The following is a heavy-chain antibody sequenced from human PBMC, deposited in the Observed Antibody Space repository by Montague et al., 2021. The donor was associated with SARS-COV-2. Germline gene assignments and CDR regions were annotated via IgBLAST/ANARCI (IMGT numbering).Heavy chain of an antibody. J-gene: IGHJ6*02. CDR1: GDSVSRNSAT. V-gene: IGHV6-1*01. Sequence: CAISGDSVSRNSATWNWVRQSPSGGLEWLGRTYCRSKWYNDYAVSVRGRVTINPDTSKNQFSLQLNSVTPEDTAIYYCTSGREGNYNVMDVWGQGTTVTVSS. CDR3: TSGREGNYNVMDV. D-gene: IGHD1-1*01. CDR2: TYCRSKWYN.